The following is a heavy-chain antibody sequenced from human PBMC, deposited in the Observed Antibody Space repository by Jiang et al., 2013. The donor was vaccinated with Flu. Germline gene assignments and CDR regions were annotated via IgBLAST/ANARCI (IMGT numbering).Heavy chain of an antibody. J-gene: IGHJ3*02. CDR3: ARVHHGGYSGSVSEAFDI. V-gene: IGHV4-61*02. CDR2: IYAIGST. Sequence: GPGLVKPSQTLSLTCTVSGGSISSGTYYRSWIRQPAGKGLEWIGRIYAIGSTSYNPSLKSRVTISVDTSKNQFSLNLSSVTAADTAVYYCARVHHGGYSGSVSEAFDIWGQRDSGQPSLQ. D-gene: IGHD5-12*01. CDR1: GGSISSGTYY.